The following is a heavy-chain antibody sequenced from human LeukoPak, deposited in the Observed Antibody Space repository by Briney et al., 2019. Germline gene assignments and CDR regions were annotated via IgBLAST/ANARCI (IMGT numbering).Heavy chain of an antibody. CDR3: ARGAYYYGSGSLFDY. CDR1: GFTFDDYG. V-gene: IGHV3-20*01. J-gene: IGHJ4*02. Sequence: GGSLRLSCAASGFTFDDYGMSWVRQAPGKGLEWVSGINWNGGSTGYADSVKGRFTISRDNAKNSLYLQMNSLRAEDTALYHCARGAYYYGSGSLFDYWGQGTLVTVSS. D-gene: IGHD3-10*01. CDR2: INWNGGST.